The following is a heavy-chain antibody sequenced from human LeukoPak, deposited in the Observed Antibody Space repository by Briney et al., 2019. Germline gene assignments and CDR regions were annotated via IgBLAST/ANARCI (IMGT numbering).Heavy chain of an antibody. J-gene: IGHJ2*01. CDR2: IYTSGST. CDR1: GGSISSGSYY. D-gene: IGHD1-14*01. Sequence: PSETLSLTCTVSGGSISSGSYYWSWIRRPAGKGLEWIGRIYTSGSTNYNPSLKSRVTISVDTSKNQFSLKLSSVTAADTAVYYCAREYKQEIDWYFDLWGRGILVTVSS. CDR3: AREYKQEIDWYFDL. V-gene: IGHV4-61*02.